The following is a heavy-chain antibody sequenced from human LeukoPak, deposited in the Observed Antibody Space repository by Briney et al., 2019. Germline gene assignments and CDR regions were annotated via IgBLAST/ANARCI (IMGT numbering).Heavy chain of an antibody. Sequence: GVSLRLSCVAYGFTFSNSVMNWLRQAPGKGLEWVSSLSSAGSTYYADSAKGRFTISNDHSTNTLFLSMTNLRAENTATYYCARARRTYWFFDLWGRGTLVTVSS. V-gene: IGHV3-23*01. J-gene: IGHJ2*01. CDR2: LSSAGST. D-gene: IGHD1-7*01. CDR1: GFTFSNSV. CDR3: ARARRTYWFFDL.